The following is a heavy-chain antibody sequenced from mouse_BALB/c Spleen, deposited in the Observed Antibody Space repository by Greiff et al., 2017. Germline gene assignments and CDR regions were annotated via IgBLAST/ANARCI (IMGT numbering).Heavy chain of an antibody. CDR2: ISYDGSN. V-gene: IGHV3-6*02. D-gene: IGHD1-1*01. J-gene: IGHJ3*01. Sequence: DVKLQESGPGLVKPSQSLSLTCSVTGYSITSGYYWNWIRQFPGNKLEWMGYISYDGSNNYNPSLKNRISITRDTSKNQFFLKLNSVTTEDTATYYCAREGTYYGSSPFAYWGQGTLVTVSA. CDR1: GYSITSGYY. CDR3: AREGTYYGSSPFAY.